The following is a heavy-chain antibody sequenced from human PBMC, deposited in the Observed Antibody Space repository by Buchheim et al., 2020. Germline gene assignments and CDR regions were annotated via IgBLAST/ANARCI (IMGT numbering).Heavy chain of an antibody. J-gene: IGHJ6*04. CDR3: VRNMDV. V-gene: IGHV3-11*04. CDR1: GFTLSDHY. Sequence: VQLVESGGGLVQPGGSLRLSCAVSGFTLSDHYIDWVRQAPGKGLEWVSYIRFSGDTIYYAGSVKGRFTISRDNAENSLYLEMNSLRDEDTGVYYCVRNMDVWGKGTT. CDR2: IRFSGDTI.